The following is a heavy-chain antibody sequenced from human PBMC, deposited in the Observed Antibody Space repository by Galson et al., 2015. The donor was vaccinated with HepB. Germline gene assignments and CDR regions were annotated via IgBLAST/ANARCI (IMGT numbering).Heavy chain of an antibody. V-gene: IGHV3-30*04. D-gene: IGHD6-19*01. CDR1: GFTFNRYA. Sequence: SLRLSCAASGFTFNRYAMHWVRQAPGKGLAWVAVITYVGGNKYYADSVKGRVTISRDNSRNTLYMQMNSLRTEDTAVYYCARTSYSSGWSFHYGLDVWGQGTTVTVSS. CDR2: ITYVGGNK. J-gene: IGHJ6*02. CDR3: ARTSYSSGWSFHYGLDV.